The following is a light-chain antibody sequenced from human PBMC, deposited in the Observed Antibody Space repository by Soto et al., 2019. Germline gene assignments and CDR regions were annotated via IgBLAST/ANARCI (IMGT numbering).Light chain of an antibody. CDR3: NSYTSSSTSV. V-gene: IGLV2-14*03. J-gene: IGLJ1*01. CDR1: SSDVGGSNY. CDR2: DVN. Sequence: QSALTQPASVSGSPGQSITISCTGTSSDVGGSNYVSWYQHHPGKAPRLLIYDVNSRPSGVSNRFSGSKSGNTASLNISGLQADDDADYYCNSYTSSSTSVFGTGTKVTVL.